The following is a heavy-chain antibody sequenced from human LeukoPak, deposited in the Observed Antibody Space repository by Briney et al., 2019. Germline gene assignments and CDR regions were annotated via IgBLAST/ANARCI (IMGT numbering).Heavy chain of an antibody. Sequence: PGGSLRLSCAASGFTFSSYAMSWVRQAPGKGLEWVSAISGSGGSTYYADSVKGRFTISRDDSKNTLYLQMNSLRAEDTAVYYCAKSIASYYYDSSGYYYPPYFDYWGQGTLVTVSS. V-gene: IGHV3-23*01. D-gene: IGHD3-22*01. CDR1: GFTFSSYA. CDR3: AKSIASYYYDSSGYYYPPYFDY. CDR2: ISGSGGST. J-gene: IGHJ4*02.